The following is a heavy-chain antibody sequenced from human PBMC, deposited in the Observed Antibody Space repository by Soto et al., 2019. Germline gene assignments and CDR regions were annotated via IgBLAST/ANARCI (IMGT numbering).Heavy chain of an antibody. CDR3: ARGPLLRYFDWLRPSNWFDP. Sequence: WASVKVSCKASGYTFTGYYMHWVRQAPGQGLEWMGWINPNSGGTNYAQKFQGWVTMTRDTSISTAYMELSRLRSDDTAVYYCARGPLLRYFDWLRPSNWFDPWGQGTLVTVSS. D-gene: IGHD3-9*01. CDR1: GYTFTGYY. V-gene: IGHV1-2*04. CDR2: INPNSGGT. J-gene: IGHJ5*02.